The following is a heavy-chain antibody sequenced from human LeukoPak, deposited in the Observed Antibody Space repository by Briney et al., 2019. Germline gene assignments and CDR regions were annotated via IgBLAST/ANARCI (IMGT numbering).Heavy chain of an antibody. CDR1: GGSFSGYY. J-gene: IGHJ4*02. D-gene: IGHD3-22*01. Sequence: SETLSLTCAVYGGSFSGYYWSWLRQPPGKGLEWIGEINHSGSTNYNPSLKSRVTISVDTSKNQFSLKLSSVTAADTAVYYCARRGSRGYYDSSGYFFYWGQGTLVTVSS. CDR2: INHSGST. V-gene: IGHV4-34*01. CDR3: ARRGSRGYYDSSGYFFY.